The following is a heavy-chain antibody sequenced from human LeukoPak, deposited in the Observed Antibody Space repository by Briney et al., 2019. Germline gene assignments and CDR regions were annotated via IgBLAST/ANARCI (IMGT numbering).Heavy chain of an antibody. J-gene: IGHJ3*01. D-gene: IGHD4-11*01. CDR3: APIGAMTSDVFDL. V-gene: IGHV3-33*01. CDR2: IWYDGRNK. Sequence: WRSLTLSCAASGFTFSSYDMHWVRQAPGKGLEWVAVIWYDGRNKYYAAPVNGRFTIASDNSNNTLYLQMTILGADATAVYYAAPIGAMTSDVFDLWGQGTMVTVSS. CDR1: GFTFSSYD.